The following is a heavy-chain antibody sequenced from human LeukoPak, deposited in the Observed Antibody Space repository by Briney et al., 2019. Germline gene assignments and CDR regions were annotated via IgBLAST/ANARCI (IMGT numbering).Heavy chain of an antibody. CDR2: IYPGDSDT. V-gene: IGHV5-51*01. D-gene: IGHD3-10*01. CDR3: ARSSVRGVIITEYHFDY. J-gene: IGHJ4*02. CDR1: GYSFTSYW. Sequence: GESLKISCKGSGYSFTSYWIGWVRQMPGKGLEWMGIIYPGDSDTRYSPSFQGQVTISADKSISTAYLQWSSLKASDTAMYYCARSSVRGVIITEYHFDYWGQGTLVTVSS.